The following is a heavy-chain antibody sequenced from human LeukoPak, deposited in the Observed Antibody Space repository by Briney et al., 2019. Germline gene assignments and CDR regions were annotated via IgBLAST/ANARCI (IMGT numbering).Heavy chain of an antibody. CDR3: AIFDFLFGEIDNWFDP. D-gene: IGHD3-16*01. CDR1: GYNSTIYW. Sequence: GESLKISCKGSGYNSTIYWIGWVRQMPGKGLEWIGIIYPGDSDTRYSPSFQGQVTISADKSISTAYLQWSSLKASDTAMYYCAIFDFLFGEIDNWFDPWGQGTQVTVSS. V-gene: IGHV5-51*01. CDR2: IYPGDSDT. J-gene: IGHJ5*02.